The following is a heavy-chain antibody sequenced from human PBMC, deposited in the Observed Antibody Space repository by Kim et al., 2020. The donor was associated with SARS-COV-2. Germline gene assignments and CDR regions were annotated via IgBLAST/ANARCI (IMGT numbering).Heavy chain of an antibody. D-gene: IGHD3-3*01. CDR3: ARSSFGVVAQFDP. J-gene: IGHJ5*02. Sequence: YADSVKVRLTISRDNAKNALYLQMNSLGAEDTAVYYCARSSFGVVAQFDPWGQGTLVTVSS. V-gene: IGHV3-11*06.